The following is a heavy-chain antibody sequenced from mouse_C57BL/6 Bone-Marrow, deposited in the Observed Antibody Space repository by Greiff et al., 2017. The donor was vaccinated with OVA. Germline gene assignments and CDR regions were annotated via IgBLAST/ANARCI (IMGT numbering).Heavy chain of an antibody. J-gene: IGHJ3*01. CDR2: FYPGSGSI. CDR1: GYTFTEYT. CDR3: ARHGPWLGRGPLSFAY. Sequence: VKLMESGAELVKPGASVKLSCKASGYTFTEYTIHWVKQRSGQGLEWIGWFYPGSGSIKYNEKFKDKATLTADKSSSTVYMELSRLTSEDSAVYFCARHGPWLGRGPLSFAYWGQGTLVTVSA. V-gene: IGHV1-62-2*01. D-gene: IGHD4-1*01.